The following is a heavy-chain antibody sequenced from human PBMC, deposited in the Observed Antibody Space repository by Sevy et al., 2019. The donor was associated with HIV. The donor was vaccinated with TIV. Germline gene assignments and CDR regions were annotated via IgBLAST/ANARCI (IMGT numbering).Heavy chain of an antibody. V-gene: IGHV3-30*04. CDR3: ASDRFWSGSTSYYFDH. D-gene: IGHD3-3*01. Sequence: GGSLRLSCAASGFIFSSYPMHWVRQAPGNGLEWVTAISYDGSNKYYADSVKGRFTISRDNSKDTLYLQMNSLRTEDTAVYYCASDRFWSGSTSYYFDHWGQGTLVTVSS. J-gene: IGHJ4*02. CDR1: GFIFSSYP. CDR2: ISYDGSNK.